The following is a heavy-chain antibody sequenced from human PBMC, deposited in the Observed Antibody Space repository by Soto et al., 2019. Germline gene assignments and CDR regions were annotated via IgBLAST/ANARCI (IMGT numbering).Heavy chain of an antibody. CDR2: INHSGST. J-gene: IGHJ5*02. CDR3: ASSPLNMVRGVIDLVAVGWFDP. D-gene: IGHD3-10*01. CDR1: GGSFSGYY. Sequence: SETLSLTCAVYGGSFSGYYWSWIRQPPGKGLEWIGEINHSGSTNYNPSLKSRVTISVDTSKNQFSLKLSSVTAADTAVYYCASSPLNMVRGVIDLVAVGWFDPWGQGTLVTVSS. V-gene: IGHV4-34*01.